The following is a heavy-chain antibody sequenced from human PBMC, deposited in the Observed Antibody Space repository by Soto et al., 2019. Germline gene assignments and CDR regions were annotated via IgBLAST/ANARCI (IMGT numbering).Heavy chain of an antibody. J-gene: IGHJ6*03. CDR1: GYTFTSYG. Sequence: ASVKVSCKASGYTFTSYGISWLRQAPGQGLEWMGWISAYNGNTNYAQKLQGRVTMTTDTSTSTAYMELRSLRSDDTAVYYCARSGYSGYDYLHYYYMDVWGKGTTVTVSS. D-gene: IGHD5-12*01. CDR2: ISAYNGNT. V-gene: IGHV1-18*01. CDR3: ARSGYSGYDYLHYYYMDV.